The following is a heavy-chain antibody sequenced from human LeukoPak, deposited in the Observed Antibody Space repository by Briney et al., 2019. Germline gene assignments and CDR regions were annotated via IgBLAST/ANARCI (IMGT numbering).Heavy chain of an antibody. V-gene: IGHV4-59*01. CDR1: GGSISSYY. CDR2: IYYSGST. Sequence: PSETLSLTCTVSGGSISSYYWSWIRQPPGKGLEWIGYIYYSGSTNYNPSLKSRVTISVDTSKNQFSLKLSSVTAADTAVYYCAIGYCSSTSCLGDVTGDYWGQGTLVTVSS. CDR3: AIGYCSSTSCLGDVTGDY. D-gene: IGHD2-2*01. J-gene: IGHJ4*02.